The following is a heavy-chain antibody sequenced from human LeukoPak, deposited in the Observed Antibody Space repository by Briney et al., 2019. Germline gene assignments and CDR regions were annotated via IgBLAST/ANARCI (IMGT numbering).Heavy chain of an antibody. Sequence: SETLSLTCAVYGGSFSGYYWSWIRQPPGKGLEWIGEINHGGSTNYNPSLKSRVTISVDTSKNQFSLKLSSVTAADTAVYYCARKWGITIFGEGFDPWGQGTLVTVSS. CDR1: GGSFSGYY. J-gene: IGHJ5*02. CDR2: INHGGST. D-gene: IGHD3-3*01. CDR3: ARKWGITIFGEGFDP. V-gene: IGHV4-34*01.